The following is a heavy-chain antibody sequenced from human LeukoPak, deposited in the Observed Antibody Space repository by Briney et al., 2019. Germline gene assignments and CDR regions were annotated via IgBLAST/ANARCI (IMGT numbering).Heavy chain of an antibody. CDR3: ARERFLEWTKAFDI. Sequence: SSETLSLTCTVSGGSISSYYWSWIRQPAGKGLEWIGRIYTSGSTNCNPSLKSRVTMSVDTSKNQFSLKLSSATAADTAVYYCARERFLEWTKAFDIWGQGTMVTVSS. D-gene: IGHD3-3*01. CDR1: GGSISSYY. V-gene: IGHV4-4*07. J-gene: IGHJ3*02. CDR2: IYTSGST.